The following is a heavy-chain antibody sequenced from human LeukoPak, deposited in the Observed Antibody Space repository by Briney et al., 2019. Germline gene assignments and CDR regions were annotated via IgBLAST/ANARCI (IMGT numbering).Heavy chain of an antibody. CDR3: GAPSRYLEWSTN. CDR2: INHSGRT. V-gene: IGHV4-34*01. Sequence: SETLSLTCAVYGASFSDYYWSWIRQPPGKGLEWIGEINHSGRTNYNPSPKSRVTISLDTSKNQFSLKLSSVTAADTAVYYCGAPSRYLEWSTNWGQGTLVTVSS. CDR1: GASFSDYY. J-gene: IGHJ4*02. D-gene: IGHD3-3*01.